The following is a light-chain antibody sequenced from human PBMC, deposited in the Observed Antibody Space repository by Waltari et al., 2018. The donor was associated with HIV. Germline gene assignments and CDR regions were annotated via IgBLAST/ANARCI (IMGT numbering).Light chain of an antibody. CDR1: SSNLGAGYD. J-gene: IGLJ3*02. V-gene: IGLV1-40*01. Sequence: HSVLTQPPSVSGALGQRVTISCTGSSSNLGAGYDVHWYQPLPGTAPKLLISKNNNRPSGVPDRFAGSKSGASASLAITGLQAEDEADYHGQSYDSSRSGSRVFGGGTKLTVL. CDR2: KNN. CDR3: QSYDSSRSGSRV.